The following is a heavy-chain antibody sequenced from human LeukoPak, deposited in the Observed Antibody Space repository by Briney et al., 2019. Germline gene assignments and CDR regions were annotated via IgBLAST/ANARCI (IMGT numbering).Heavy chain of an antibody. CDR1: GFTFSDYY. CDR3: ASRLQSTGHDAFDI. J-gene: IGHJ3*02. D-gene: IGHD2-21*02. V-gene: IGHV3-11*01. Sequence: PGGSLRLSCAASGFTFSDYYMSWIRQAPGKGVEGVSYISSSGSTIYYADSVKGRFTISRDNAKNSLYLQMNSLRAEDTAVYHCASRLQSTGHDAFDIWGQGTMVTVSS. CDR2: ISSSGSTI.